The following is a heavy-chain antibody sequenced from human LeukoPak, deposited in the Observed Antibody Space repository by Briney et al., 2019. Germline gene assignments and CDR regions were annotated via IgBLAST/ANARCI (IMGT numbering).Heavy chain of an antibody. Sequence: SETLSLTCTVSGGSISSYYWSWIRQPPGKGLEWIGDIYYSGSTNYNPSLKGRVTISVDTSKNQFSLKLSSVTAADTAVYYCARSSYYDSSGYYEESPDAFDIWGQGTMVTVSS. CDR2: IYYSGST. CDR3: ARSSYYDSSGYYEESPDAFDI. V-gene: IGHV4-59*01. D-gene: IGHD3-22*01. J-gene: IGHJ3*02. CDR1: GGSISSYY.